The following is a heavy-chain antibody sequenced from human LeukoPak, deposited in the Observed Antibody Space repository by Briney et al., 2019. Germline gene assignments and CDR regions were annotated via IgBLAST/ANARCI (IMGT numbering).Heavy chain of an antibody. CDR3: ARDRKRGGDYDDAFDI. Sequence: GGSLRLSCAASGFTFSSYAMSWVRQAPGKGLEWVSGISGSGGSTYYADSVKGRFTISRDNSKNTLFLQMNSLRAEDTAVYYCARDRKRGGDYDDAFDIWGQGTMVTVSS. CDR1: GFTFSSYA. V-gene: IGHV3-23*01. J-gene: IGHJ3*02. D-gene: IGHD4-17*01. CDR2: ISGSGGST.